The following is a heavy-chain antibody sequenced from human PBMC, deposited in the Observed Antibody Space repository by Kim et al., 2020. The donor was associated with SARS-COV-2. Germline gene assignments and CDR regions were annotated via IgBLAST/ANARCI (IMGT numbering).Heavy chain of an antibody. D-gene: IGHD4-17*01. CDR3: AKEATVTTTLTEFDY. Sequence: GGSLRLSCAASGFTFSSYAMNWVRQAPGKGLEWVSSIRGSGTYYADFVRGRFTISRDNSKNTLYLQMNSLRAEDTAVYYCAKEATVTTTLTEFDYWGPGTLVTVSS. V-gene: IGHV3-23*01. J-gene: IGHJ4*02. CDR1: GFTFSSYA. CDR2: IRGSGT.